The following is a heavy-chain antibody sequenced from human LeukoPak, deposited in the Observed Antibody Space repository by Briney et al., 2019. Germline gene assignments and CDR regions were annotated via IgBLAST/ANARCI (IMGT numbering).Heavy chain of an antibody. D-gene: IGHD6-19*01. Sequence: SETLSLTCAVSGVPFSNYYWSWVRQSQRQGLEWIGEINHSGYTNYNPSLKSRVTMSIDTSKNQFSLILTSVTAADAGVYYCTRAVAGHPDWGQGTLVTVSS. J-gene: IGHJ4*02. CDR2: INHSGYT. CDR1: GVPFSNYY. CDR3: TRAVAGHPD. V-gene: IGHV4-34*01.